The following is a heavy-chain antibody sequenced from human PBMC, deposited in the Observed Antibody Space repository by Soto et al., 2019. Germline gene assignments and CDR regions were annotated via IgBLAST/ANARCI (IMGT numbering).Heavy chain of an antibody. Sequence: GESLKISCKGSGYSFTTYWIGWVRQMPGKGLEWMGIIYAGDSGTRYSPSFQGQVTISVDKSISTAYLQWSSLKASDSAMYYCRRQTGTTPPHRNFGLDDWDQGTMLTVS. V-gene: IGHV5-51*01. D-gene: IGHD1-1*01. CDR2: IYAGDSGT. J-gene: IGHJ6*02. CDR1: GYSFTTYW. CDR3: RRQTGTTPPHRNFGLDD.